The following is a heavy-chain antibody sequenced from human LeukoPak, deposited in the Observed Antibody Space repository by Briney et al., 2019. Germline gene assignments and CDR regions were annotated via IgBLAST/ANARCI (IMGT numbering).Heavy chain of an antibody. D-gene: IGHD2-2*01. V-gene: IGHV3-74*01. CDR2: INSDGSST. CDR1: GFTFSSYW. Sequence: PGGSLRLSCAASGFTFSSYWMHWVRQAPGKGLVWVLRINSDGSSTSYADSVKGRFTISRDNAKNTLYLQMNSLRAEDTAVYYCARGVGYCSSTSCYWWFDPWGQGTLVTVSS. CDR3: ARGVGYCSSTSCYWWFDP. J-gene: IGHJ5*02.